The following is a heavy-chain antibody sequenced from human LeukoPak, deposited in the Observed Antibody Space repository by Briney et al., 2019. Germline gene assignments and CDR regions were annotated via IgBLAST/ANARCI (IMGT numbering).Heavy chain of an antibody. CDR3: AEVGITMIGGV. V-gene: IGHV3-48*03. CDR1: VFTFSSYQ. Sequence: PGGSLRLSCSACVFTFSSYQMNWVRQSPVEGLECVSYISRSGSTIYYADSVKGRFTISRDNAKNSLYIQMNRLRDEETGVYYCAEVGITMIGGVWGKGDTVTIS. J-gene: IGHJ6*01. CDR2: ISRSGSTI. D-gene: IGHD3-10*02.